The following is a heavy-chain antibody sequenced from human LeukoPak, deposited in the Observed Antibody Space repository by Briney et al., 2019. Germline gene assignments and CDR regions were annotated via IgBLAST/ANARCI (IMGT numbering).Heavy chain of an antibody. CDR1: GGSISSYY. V-gene: IGHV4-4*07. D-gene: IGHD2-2*01. J-gene: IGHJ4*02. CDR3: ARDRYCSSTSCYSAFDY. CDR2: IYTSGSS. Sequence: SETLSLTCTVSGGSISSYYWSWIRQPAGKGLEWMGRIYTSGSSNYNPSLTSRVTMSVATSKNQFSLKLSSVTAADTAVYYCARDRYCSSTSCYSAFDYWGQGTLVTVSS.